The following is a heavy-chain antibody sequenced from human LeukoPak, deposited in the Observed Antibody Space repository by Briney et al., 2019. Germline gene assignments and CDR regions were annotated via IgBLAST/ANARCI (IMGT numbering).Heavy chain of an antibody. D-gene: IGHD5-12*01. V-gene: IGHV3-21*01. CDR3: ARDSRVATTDAFDI. CDR2: ISSSSSYI. CDR1: GFTFSSYS. J-gene: IGHJ3*02. Sequence: EGSLRLSCAASGFTFSSYSMNWVRQAPGKGLEWVSSISSSSSYIYYADSVKGRFTISRDNAKNSLYLQMNSLRAEDTAVYYCARDSRVATTDAFDIWGQGTMVTVSS.